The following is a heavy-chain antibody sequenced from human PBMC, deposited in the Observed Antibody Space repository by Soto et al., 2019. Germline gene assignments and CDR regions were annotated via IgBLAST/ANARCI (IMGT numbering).Heavy chain of an antibody. D-gene: IGHD5-18*01. CDR1: GSSFSNKW. Sequence: PGEALKISLQGSGSSFSNKWIDWVRQLPGKGLEWIVMIYPRHSDTRYSPSFQGQVTISADKSISTAYLQWSSLQASDAAMYYCATQRSYGYFGAFDIWGQGTMVT. CDR3: ATQRSYGYFGAFDI. J-gene: IGHJ3*02. CDR2: IYPRHSDT. V-gene: IGHV5-51*01.